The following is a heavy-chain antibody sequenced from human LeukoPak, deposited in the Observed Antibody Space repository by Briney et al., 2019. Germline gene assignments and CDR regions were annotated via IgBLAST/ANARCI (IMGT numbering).Heavy chain of an antibody. CDR3: ARTRSGYRNWFDP. D-gene: IGHD3-3*01. J-gene: IGHJ5*02. CDR1: GGSFSGYY. CDR2: INHSGST. Sequence: PSETLSLTCAVYGGSFSGYYWSWIRQPPGKGLEWIGEINHSGSTNYNPSLKSRVAISVDTSKNQFSLKLSSVTAADTAVYYCARTRSGYRNWFDPWGQGTLVTVSS. V-gene: IGHV4-34*01.